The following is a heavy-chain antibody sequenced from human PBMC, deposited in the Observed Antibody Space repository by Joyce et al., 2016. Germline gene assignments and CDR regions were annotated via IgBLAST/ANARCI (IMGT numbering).Heavy chain of an antibody. CDR3: SRGGTSDSFDV. V-gene: IGHV4-59*11. J-gene: IGHJ3*01. CDR1: GGSTINQY. CDR2: IYSNGIT. Sequence: QVQMQESGPGLVKPSETLSITCSVYGGSTINQYWRWIRQPPGKGLEWIGYIYSNGITNAKPSRKSRVAMLVDISKNQFALRLSAVTVADTAVYYCSRGGTSDSFDVWGQGTMIAVSS.